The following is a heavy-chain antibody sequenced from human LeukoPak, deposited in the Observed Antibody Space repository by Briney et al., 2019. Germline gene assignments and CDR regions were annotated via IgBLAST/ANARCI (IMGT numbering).Heavy chain of an antibody. J-gene: IGHJ4*02. CDR2: IIWSGGST. D-gene: IGHD5-12*01. CDR1: GFTFDDYG. Sequence: GGSLRLSCAASGFTFDDYGMSWVRQAPGKGLEWVSGIIWSGGSTGYADSVKGRFTISRDNAKNSLYLQMNSLRAEDTALYYCARGPSGYHNTGGQGTLVTVSS. CDR3: ARGPSGYHNT. V-gene: IGHV3-20*04.